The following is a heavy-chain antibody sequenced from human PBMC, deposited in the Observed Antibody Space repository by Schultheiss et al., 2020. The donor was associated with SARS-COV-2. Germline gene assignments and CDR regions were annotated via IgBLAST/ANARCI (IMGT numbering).Heavy chain of an antibody. CDR3: ARGWGGGSYPDV. CDR2: INPNSGGT. V-gene: IGHV1-2*02. CDR1: GYTFTGYY. J-gene: IGHJ6*04. Sequence: ASVKVSCKASGYTFTGYYMHWVRQAPGQGLEWMGWINPNSGGTNYAQKLQGRVTMTTDTSTSTAYMELRSLRSDDTAVYYCARGWGGGSYPDVWGKGTTVTVSS. D-gene: IGHD1-26*01.